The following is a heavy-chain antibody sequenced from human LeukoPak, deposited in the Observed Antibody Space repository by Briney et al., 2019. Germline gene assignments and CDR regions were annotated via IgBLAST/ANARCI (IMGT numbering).Heavy chain of an antibody. V-gene: IGHV3-66*01. CDR2: IYSGGVT. J-gene: IGHJ4*02. CDR3: ARPNGDC. Sequence: GGSLRLSCAASGFVISDTYVSWVRQAPGKGLEWVSVIYSGGVTYYADSVKGRFTLSRDNSKNTVYLQMDSLRVEDTAVYYCARPNGDCWGQGALVTVSS. CDR1: GFVISDTY. D-gene: IGHD4/OR15-4a*01.